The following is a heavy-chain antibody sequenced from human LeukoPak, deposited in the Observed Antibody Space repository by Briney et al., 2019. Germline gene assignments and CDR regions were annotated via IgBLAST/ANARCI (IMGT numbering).Heavy chain of an antibody. CDR2: IYSSGST. V-gene: IGHV4-39*07. J-gene: IGHJ4*02. D-gene: IGHD2-2*01. Sequence: PSETLSLTCIASGGSFSSNWYWGWLRQSPGEGLEWIASIYSSGSTYYNLSLKSRITISLDTSKSQFSLKLSSVTAADTAVYYCTRGSNIARFYSWGRGTLVTVSS. CDR3: TRGSNIARFYS. CDR1: GGSFSSNWY.